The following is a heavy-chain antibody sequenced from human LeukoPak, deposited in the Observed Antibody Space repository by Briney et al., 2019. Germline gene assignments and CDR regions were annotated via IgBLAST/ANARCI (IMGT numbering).Heavy chain of an antibody. CDR2: IDPEDGET. D-gene: IGHD3-10*01. CDR3: ASDRGTFDY. CDR1: GYMFADYH. V-gene: IGHV1-69-2*01. Sequence: ASVKVSCKVSGYMFADYHIHWVRQAPRRGLEWMGLIDPEDGETIYAEMFQGRLTITADTSTDTAYMELNSLRSEDTAVYYCASDRGTFDYWGQGTLVIVSS. J-gene: IGHJ4*02.